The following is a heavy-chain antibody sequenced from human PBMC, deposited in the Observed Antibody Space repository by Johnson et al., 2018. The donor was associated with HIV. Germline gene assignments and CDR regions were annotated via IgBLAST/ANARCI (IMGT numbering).Heavy chain of an antibody. D-gene: IGHD6-19*01. Sequence: QVQLVESGGGVVQPGRSLRLSCAASDFTFTNNAIHWVRQAPGKGLAWVAVISYDGTNTYYADSVKGRFTISRDHSKNTLYLQMNSLRAEDTAGYYLARGEYPGIAVAGPALYVFDIWGQGTMVTVSS. CDR3: ARGEYPGIAVAGPALYVFDI. CDR1: DFTFTNNA. CDR2: ISYDGTNT. J-gene: IGHJ3*02. V-gene: IGHV3-30*14.